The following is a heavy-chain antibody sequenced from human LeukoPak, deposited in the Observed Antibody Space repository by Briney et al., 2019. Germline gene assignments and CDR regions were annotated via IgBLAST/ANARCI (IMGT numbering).Heavy chain of an antibody. Sequence: GGSLRLSCAASGFTVSRNFMTWVRQAPGKRLEWVSIIYSGGYTDYADSVKGRFTISRDNSKNTLYLQMNSLRAEDTAVYYCARRLEYSGSKGVFDYWGQGTLVTVSS. CDR3: ARRLEYSGSKGVFDY. CDR2: IYSGGYT. V-gene: IGHV3-66*01. CDR1: GFTVSRNF. J-gene: IGHJ4*02. D-gene: IGHD1-26*01.